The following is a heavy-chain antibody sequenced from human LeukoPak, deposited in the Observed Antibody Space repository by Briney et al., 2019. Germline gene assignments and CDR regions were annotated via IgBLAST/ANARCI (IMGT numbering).Heavy chain of an antibody. D-gene: IGHD1-14*01. V-gene: IGHV3-23*01. CDR3: AKVPYPTGATPVANDAFDI. Sequence: GGSLRLSCAPSVFTFRIYAMIWVRQSPGKGLECVSGISGRGDTTYYADSVKGRFTISRDNSKNTLYLQMKSMRDEDTAVYFCAKVPYPTGATPVANDAFDIWGPGTMVTVSS. CDR1: VFTFRIYA. J-gene: IGHJ3*02. CDR2: ISGRGDTT.